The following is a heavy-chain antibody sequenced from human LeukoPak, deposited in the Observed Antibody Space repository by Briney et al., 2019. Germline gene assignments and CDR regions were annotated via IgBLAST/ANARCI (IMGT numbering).Heavy chain of an antibody. CDR2: IYYSGST. D-gene: IGHD5-24*01. Sequence: SETLSLTCAVSGASISGSGYYWSWIRQPPGKGLEWIGYIYYSGSTNYNPSLKSRVTISVDTSKNQFSLKLSSVTAADTAVYYCARVSWRWLQVDYWGQGILVTVSS. V-gene: IGHV4-61*08. CDR1: GASISGSGYY. CDR3: ARVSWRWLQVDY. J-gene: IGHJ4*02.